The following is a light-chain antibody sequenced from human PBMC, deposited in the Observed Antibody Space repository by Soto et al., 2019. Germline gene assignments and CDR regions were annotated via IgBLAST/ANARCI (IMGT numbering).Light chain of an antibody. V-gene: IGLV3-21*02. CDR1: NIGSKS. J-gene: IGLJ7*01. Sequence: SYELTQPPSVSVAPGQTARITCGGDNIGSKSVHWYQRRPGQAPVLVVYDNSDRPSGVPERFSGSNSGYTATLTISRVEAGDEADFYCQVSDSSTDHVIFGGGTQLTVL. CDR2: DNS. CDR3: QVSDSSTDHVI.